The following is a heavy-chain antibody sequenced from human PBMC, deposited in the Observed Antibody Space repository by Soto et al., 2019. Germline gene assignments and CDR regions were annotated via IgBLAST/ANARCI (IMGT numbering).Heavy chain of an antibody. Sequence: QVQLVESGGGVVQPGRSLRLSCAASGFTFSSYGMHWVRQAPGKGLEWVAVIWYDGSNKYYADFVKGRFTISRDNSKNPLYLQMNSLRAEDTAVYYCARDRAPYSSGRWCMDVWGQGTTVTVSS. J-gene: IGHJ6*02. CDR2: IWYDGSNK. D-gene: IGHD6-19*01. CDR3: ARDRAPYSSGRWCMDV. V-gene: IGHV3-33*01. CDR1: GFTFSSYG.